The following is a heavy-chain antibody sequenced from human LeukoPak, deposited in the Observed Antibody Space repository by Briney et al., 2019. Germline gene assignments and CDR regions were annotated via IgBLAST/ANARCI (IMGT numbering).Heavy chain of an antibody. CDR1: GFTFSSYA. V-gene: IGHV3-23*01. CDR3: AKERAAAGTRGYFDY. D-gene: IGHD6-13*01. CDR2: ISGGGGST. J-gene: IGHJ4*02. Sequence: GGSLRLSCAASGFTFSSYAMSWVRQAPGKGLEWVSAISGGGGSTYYADSVKGRFTISRDNSKNTLYLQMNSLRAEDTAVYYCAKERAAAGTRGYFDYWGQGTLVTVSS.